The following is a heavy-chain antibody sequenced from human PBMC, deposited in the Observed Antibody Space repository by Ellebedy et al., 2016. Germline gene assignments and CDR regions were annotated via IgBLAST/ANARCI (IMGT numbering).Heavy chain of an antibody. J-gene: IGHJ6*02. Sequence: GGSLRLSCAASGFTVSSNYMSWVRQAPGKGLEWVSVIYSGGSTYYADSVKGRFTISRDNSKNTLYLQMNSLRAEDTAVYYCASRIVYGPALVDYYYYGMDVWGQGTTVTVSS. CDR2: IYSGGST. CDR1: GFTVSSNY. D-gene: IGHD3-10*01. CDR3: ASRIVYGPALVDYYYYGMDV. V-gene: IGHV3-53*01.